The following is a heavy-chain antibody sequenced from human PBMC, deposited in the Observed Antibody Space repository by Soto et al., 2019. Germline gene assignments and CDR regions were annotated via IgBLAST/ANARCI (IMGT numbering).Heavy chain of an antibody. CDR3: VRSKGGYSYGTPFDY. CDR2: ISWNSGNI. D-gene: IGHD5-18*01. CDR1: GFTFDDYA. Sequence: EVQLEESGGALVQPGRSLRLSCAASGFTFDDYAMYWVRQVLGKGLEWVSSISWNSGNIGYAGSVKGRFTTSRDNAENSLYLQMNSLRAEDPALYYCVRSKGGYSYGTPFDYWGQGTLVTVSS. J-gene: IGHJ4*02. V-gene: IGHV3-9*01.